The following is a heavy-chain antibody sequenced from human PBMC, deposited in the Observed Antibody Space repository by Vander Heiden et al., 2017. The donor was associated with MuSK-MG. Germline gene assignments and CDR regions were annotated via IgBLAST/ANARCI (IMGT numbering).Heavy chain of an antibody. D-gene: IGHD5-18*01. J-gene: IGHJ4*02. CDR3: AKDRGQLWNYCDY. Sequence: EVQLLESGGRWVQPGGSLRLSCAASGFTFSNYAMSWVRQAPGKGLVWVSAISGSGGTTYYADSVKGRFTISRDYSRNTLFLQMNSLRAEDTAIYYCAKDRGQLWNYCDYWGQGTLVTVSS. CDR2: ISGSGGTT. V-gene: IGHV3-23*01. CDR1: GFTFSNYA.